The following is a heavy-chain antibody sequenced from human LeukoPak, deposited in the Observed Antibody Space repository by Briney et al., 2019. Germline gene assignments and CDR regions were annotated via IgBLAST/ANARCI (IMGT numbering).Heavy chain of an antibody. CDR1: GGSFSGYY. V-gene: IGHV4-34*01. D-gene: IGHD6-13*01. J-gene: IGHJ5*02. CDR3: ARGRFRQLGWFDP. CDR2: INHSGCT. Sequence: SETLSLTCAVYGGSFSGYYWSWIRQPPGKGLEWIGEINHSGCTNYNPSLKSRVTISVDTSKNQFSLKLSSVTAADTAVYYCARGRFRQLGWFDPWGQGTLVTVSS.